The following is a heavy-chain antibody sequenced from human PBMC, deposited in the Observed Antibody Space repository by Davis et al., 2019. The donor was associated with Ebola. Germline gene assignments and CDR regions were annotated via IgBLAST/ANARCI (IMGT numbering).Heavy chain of an antibody. CDR1: GFTVSSNY. D-gene: IGHD2-2*02. CDR2: IYSGGST. CDR3: ARDRIVVVPAAIRRYYYYGMDV. Sequence: GESLKISCAASGFTVSSNYMSWVRQAPGKGLEWVSVIYSGGSTYYADSVKGRFTISRHNSKNTLYLQMNSLRAEDTAVYYCARDRIVVVPAAIRRYYYYGMDVWGQGTTVTVSS. J-gene: IGHJ6*02. V-gene: IGHV3-53*04.